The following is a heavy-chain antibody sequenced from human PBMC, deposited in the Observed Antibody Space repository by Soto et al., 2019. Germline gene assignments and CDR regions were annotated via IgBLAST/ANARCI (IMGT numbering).Heavy chain of an antibody. CDR2: ISSSSSYI. Sequence: LRLSFAASGFTFSSYSMNWVRQAPGKGLEWVSSISSSSSYIYYADSVKGRFTISRDNAKNSLYLQMNSLRAEDTAVYYCARALAVAEGGYWGQGTLVTVSS. D-gene: IGHD6-19*01. CDR3: ARALAVAEGGY. J-gene: IGHJ4*02. CDR1: GFTFSSYS. V-gene: IGHV3-21*01.